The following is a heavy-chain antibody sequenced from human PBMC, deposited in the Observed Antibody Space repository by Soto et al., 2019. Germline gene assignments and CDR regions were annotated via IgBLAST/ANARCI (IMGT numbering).Heavy chain of an antibody. V-gene: IGHV3-7*01. J-gene: IGHJ6*02. Sequence: GGSLRLSCVASGFTFTSYWMSWVRQAPGKGLEWVANIKGDGSEKKYVDSVKGRFTISRDNAHNSVSLQMNSLRVEDTALYYCGRDEVRNGVGVWGQGTTVTVSS. CDR3: GRDEVRNGVGV. CDR2: IKGDGSEK. CDR1: GFTFTSYW.